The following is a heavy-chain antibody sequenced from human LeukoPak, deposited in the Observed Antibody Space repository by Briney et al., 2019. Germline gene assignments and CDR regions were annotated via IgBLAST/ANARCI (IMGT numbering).Heavy chain of an antibody. CDR1: GGSFSGYY. V-gene: IGHV4-34*01. CDR2: INHSGST. CDR3: AREWCSGGSCQNWFDP. J-gene: IGHJ5*02. D-gene: IGHD2-15*01. Sequence: SETLSLTCAVYGGSFSGYYWSWIRQPPGKGLEWIGGINHSGSTNYNPSLKSRVTILVDTSKNQFPLKLSSVTAADTAVYYCAREWCSGGSCQNWFDPWGQGTLVTVSS.